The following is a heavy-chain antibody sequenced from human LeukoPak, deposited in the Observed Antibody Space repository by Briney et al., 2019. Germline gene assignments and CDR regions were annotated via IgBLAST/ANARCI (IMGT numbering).Heavy chain of an antibody. Sequence: GGSLRLSCAASGFTFSSYSMNWVRQAPGKGLEWVSSISSSSSYIYYADSVKGRFTISRDNAKNSLFLQMNSLRAEDTAVYYCARDVGSSLGFDYWGQGTLVTVSS. J-gene: IGHJ4*02. CDR2: ISSSSSYI. CDR1: GFTFSSYS. V-gene: IGHV3-21*01. CDR3: ARDVGSSLGFDY. D-gene: IGHD2-15*01.